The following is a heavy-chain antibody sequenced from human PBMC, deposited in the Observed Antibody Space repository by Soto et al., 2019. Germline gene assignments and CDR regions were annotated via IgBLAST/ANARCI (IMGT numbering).Heavy chain of an antibody. CDR3: ARGRDSGSSFGFYYYYGMDV. J-gene: IGHJ6*02. CDR1: GFTFSSYE. CDR2: ISSSGSTI. Sequence: EVQLVESGGGLVQPGGSLRLSCAASGFTFSSYEMNWVRQAPGKGLEWVSYISSSGSTIYYADSVKGRFTISRDNAKNSLYLQINSLRAEDTAVYYCARGRDSGSSFGFYYYYGMDVWGQGTTVTVSS. D-gene: IGHD6-6*01. V-gene: IGHV3-48*03.